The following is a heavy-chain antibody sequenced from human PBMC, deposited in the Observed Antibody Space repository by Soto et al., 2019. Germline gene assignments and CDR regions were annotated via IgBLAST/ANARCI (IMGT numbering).Heavy chain of an antibody. CDR2: ISGSGGST. J-gene: IGHJ4*02. CDR1: GFTFSSYA. CDR3: AKDLSGMVRGVIPVLCYFDY. D-gene: IGHD3-10*01. Sequence: EVQLLESGGGLVQPGGSLRLSCAASGFTFSSYAMSWVRQAPGKGLEWVSAISGSGGSTYYADSVKGRFTISRDNSKNTLYLQMNSLRAEDTAVYYCAKDLSGMVRGVIPVLCYFDYWGQGTLVTVSS. V-gene: IGHV3-23*01.